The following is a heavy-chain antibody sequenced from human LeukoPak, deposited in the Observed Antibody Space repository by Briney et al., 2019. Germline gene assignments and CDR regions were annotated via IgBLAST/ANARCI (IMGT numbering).Heavy chain of an antibody. J-gene: IGHJ2*01. CDR1: GYTFTGYY. V-gene: IGHV1-18*04. Sequence: ASVKVSCKASGYTFTGYYMHWVRQAPGQGLEWMGWISAYNGNTNYAQKLQGRVTMTTDTSTSTAYMELRSLRSDDTAVYYCARDHLELQVHLDLWGRGTLVTVSS. D-gene: IGHD1-7*01. CDR2: ISAYNGNT. CDR3: ARDHLELQVHLDL.